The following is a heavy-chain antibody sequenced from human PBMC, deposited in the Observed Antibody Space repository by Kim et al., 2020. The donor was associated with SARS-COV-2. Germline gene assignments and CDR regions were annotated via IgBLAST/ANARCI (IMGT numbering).Heavy chain of an antibody. CDR3: AKAKIAYSFDY. CDR1: GFTFDDYS. D-gene: IGHD2-15*01. Sequence: GGSLRLSCAASGFTFDDYSMHWVRQAPGKGLEWVSGISCNSGSIGYADSVKGRFTISRDNAKNSLYLQMNSLRAEDTALYYCAKAKIAYSFDYWGQCTLFTLSS. CDR2: ISCNSGSI. V-gene: IGHV3-9*01. J-gene: IGHJ4*02.